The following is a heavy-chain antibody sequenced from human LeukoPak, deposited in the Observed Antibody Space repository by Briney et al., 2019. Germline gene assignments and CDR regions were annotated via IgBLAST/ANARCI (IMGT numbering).Heavy chain of an antibody. J-gene: IGHJ4*02. D-gene: IGHD1-26*01. CDR1: GFTFSSYG. CDR2: IWYDGSNK. V-gene: IGHV3-33*01. CDR3: ARDRFWGSYSEGAFDC. Sequence: PGRSLRLSCAASGFTFSSYGMHWVRQAPGKGLEWVAVIWYDGSNKYYADSVKGRFTISRDNSKNTLYLQMDSLRAEDTAVYYCARDRFWGSYSEGAFDCWGQGTQVTVSS.